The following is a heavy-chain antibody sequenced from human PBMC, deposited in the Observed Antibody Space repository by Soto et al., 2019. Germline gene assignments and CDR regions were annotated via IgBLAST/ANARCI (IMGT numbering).Heavy chain of an antibody. D-gene: IGHD6-6*01. Sequence: ASVKVSCKVSGYTLTELSMHWVRQAPGKGLEWMGGFDPEDGETIYAQKFQGRVTMTEDTSTDTAYMELSSLRSEDTAVYYCATDPGTEARTYYYGMDVWGQGTTVTVSS. CDR1: GYTLTELS. J-gene: IGHJ6*02. V-gene: IGHV1-24*01. CDR2: FDPEDGET. CDR3: ATDPGTEARTYYYGMDV.